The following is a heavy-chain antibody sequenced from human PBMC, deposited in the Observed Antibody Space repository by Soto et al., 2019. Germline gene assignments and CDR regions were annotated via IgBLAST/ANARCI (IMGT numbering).Heavy chain of an antibody. V-gene: IGHV3-30*18. CDR2: ISYDGSNK. CDR3: AKEWVYDSSGWSFDY. Sequence: QVQLVESGGGVVQPGRSLRLSCAASGFTFSSYGMHWVRQTAGKGLEWVAVISYDGSNKYYADSVKGRFTISRDNSKNTLYLQMNSLRAEDTAVYYCAKEWVYDSSGWSFDYWGQGTLVTVSS. D-gene: IGHD3-22*01. J-gene: IGHJ4*02. CDR1: GFTFSSYG.